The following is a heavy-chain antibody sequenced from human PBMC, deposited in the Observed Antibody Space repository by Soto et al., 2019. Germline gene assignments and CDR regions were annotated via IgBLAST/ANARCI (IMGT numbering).Heavy chain of an antibody. CDR2: INPNSGGT. CDR3: ARSLLDEYSSSWRSAYYGMDV. Sequence: ASVKVSCKASGFTFSAYYIYWVRQAPGQGLEWIGWINPNSGGTNNAQKFQGRVTMTRDTSTSTVYMELSALVPDDTAVYYCARSLLDEYSSSWRSAYYGMDVWGQGTTVTVSS. V-gene: IGHV1-2*02. CDR1: GFTFSAYY. J-gene: IGHJ6*02. D-gene: IGHD6-13*01.